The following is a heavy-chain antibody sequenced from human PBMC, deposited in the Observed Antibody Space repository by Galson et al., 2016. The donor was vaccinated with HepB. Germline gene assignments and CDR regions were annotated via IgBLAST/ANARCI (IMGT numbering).Heavy chain of an antibody. V-gene: IGHV4-34*01. CDR2: INHSGHT. J-gene: IGHJ5*02. D-gene: IGHD6-19*01. Sequence: ETLSLTCAVYGGSFSDFYWSWIRQSPGKGLEWIGEINHSGHTNYNPSLKSRVTISVDTSKNQFSLKPTSVTAADTAMYYCARIGSGWYSIVHGRFDPWGQGTLVTVSS. CDR1: GGSFSDFY. CDR3: ARIGSGWYSIVHGRFDP.